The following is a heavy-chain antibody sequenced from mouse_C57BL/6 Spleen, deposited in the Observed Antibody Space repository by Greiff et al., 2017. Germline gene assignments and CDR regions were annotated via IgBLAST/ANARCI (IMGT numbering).Heavy chain of an antibody. CDR3: ARVGSYYDYDGFAY. D-gene: IGHD2-4*01. CDR1: GFTFSSYA. CDR2: ISDGGSYT. J-gene: IGHJ3*01. V-gene: IGHV5-4*01. Sequence: DVQLVESGGGLVKPGGSLKLSCAASGFTFSSYAMSWVRQTPEKRLEWVATISDGGSYTYYPANVKGRFTISRDNAKNNLYLQMSHLKAEDRATYYCARVGSYYDYDGFAYWGQGTLVTVSA.